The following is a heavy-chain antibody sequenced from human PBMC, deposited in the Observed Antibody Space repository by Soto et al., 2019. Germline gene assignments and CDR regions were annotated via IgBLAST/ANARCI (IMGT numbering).Heavy chain of an antibody. J-gene: IGHJ6*02. Sequence: ASVKVSCKASGYTFTSYAMHWVRQAPGQRLEWMGWINAGNGNTKYSQKFQGRVTITRDISASTAYMELSSLRSEDTAVYYCASSKGCSSTSCYASYYYYYGMDVWGQGTTVTVSS. D-gene: IGHD2-2*01. CDR1: GYTFTSYA. CDR3: ASSKGCSSTSCYASYYYYYGMDV. CDR2: INAGNGNT. V-gene: IGHV1-3*01.